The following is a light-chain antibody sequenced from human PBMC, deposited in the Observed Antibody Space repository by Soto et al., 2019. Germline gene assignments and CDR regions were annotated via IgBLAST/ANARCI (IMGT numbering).Light chain of an antibody. CDR1: QSVSSN. Sequence: EIVMTQSPATLSVSPGERATLSCRASQSVSSNLAWYQLKPGQAPRLLIYGASARATGIPARFSGSGSGTEFTLTISSLQSEDFAVYFCQHYNNWPLTFGPGT. V-gene: IGKV3-15*01. CDR3: QHYNNWPLT. CDR2: GAS. J-gene: IGKJ3*01.